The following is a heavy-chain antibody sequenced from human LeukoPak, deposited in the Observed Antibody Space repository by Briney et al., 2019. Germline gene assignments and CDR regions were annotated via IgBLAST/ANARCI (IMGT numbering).Heavy chain of an antibody. CDR2: ISGSGTNI. D-gene: IGHD3-10*01. CDR1: GFSFSRYG. Sequence: PGGSLRLSCPASGFSFSRYGMSWVRQAPGKGLEWVSAISGSGTNIYYADSVKGRFTISRDNSKNTLYLQMNSLRAEDTAVYYCASSRHGSGSIGYWGQGTLVTVSS. CDR3: ASSRHGSGSIGY. V-gene: IGHV3-23*01. J-gene: IGHJ4*02.